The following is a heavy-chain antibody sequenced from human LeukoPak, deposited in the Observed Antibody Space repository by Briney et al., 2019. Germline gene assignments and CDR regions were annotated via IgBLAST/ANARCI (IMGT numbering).Heavy chain of an antibody. Sequence: GASVKVSCKASGYTFTGYYMHWVRQAPGQWLEWMGWINPNSGATTYAQKFQGRVTLTRDTSISTAYMELSRLRSDDTAVYYCARASRVVDHWGQGTLVTVSS. V-gene: IGHV1-2*02. CDR1: GYTFTGYY. D-gene: IGHD3-10*01. CDR2: INPNSGAT. J-gene: IGHJ4*02. CDR3: ARASRVVDH.